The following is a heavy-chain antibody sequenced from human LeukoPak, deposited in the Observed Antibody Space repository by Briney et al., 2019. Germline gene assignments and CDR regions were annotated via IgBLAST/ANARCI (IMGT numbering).Heavy chain of an antibody. CDR1: GFIFSSYN. CDR2: ISSSSSTI. Sequence: GGSLRLSCAASGFIFSSYNMNWVRQAPGKGLEWISYISSSSSTIYYADSVKGRFTISRDNAKNSLYLQMNSLRAEDTAVYYCAREAIRGVIREYFFDYWGQGTLATVSS. J-gene: IGHJ4*02. D-gene: IGHD3-10*01. V-gene: IGHV3-48*01. CDR3: AREAIRGVIREYFFDY.